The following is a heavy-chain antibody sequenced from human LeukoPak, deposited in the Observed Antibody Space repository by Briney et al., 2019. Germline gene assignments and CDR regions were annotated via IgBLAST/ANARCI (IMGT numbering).Heavy chain of an antibody. J-gene: IGHJ4*02. V-gene: IGHV3-30*02. CDR2: IRYDGSNK. CDR3: AKEIGPHSGFDC. D-gene: IGHD3-10*01. Sequence: GGSLRLSCAASGFTFSSYGMHWVRQAPGKGLEWVAFIRYDGSNKYYADSVKGRFTISRDNSKNTLYLQMNSLRAEDTAVYYCAKEIGPHSGFDCWGQGTLVTVSS. CDR1: GFTFSSYG.